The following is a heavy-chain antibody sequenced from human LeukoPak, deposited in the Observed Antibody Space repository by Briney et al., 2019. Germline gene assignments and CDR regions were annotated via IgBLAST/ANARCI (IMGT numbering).Heavy chain of an antibody. CDR3: ATATMVRDVHFDY. V-gene: IGHV1-69*13. CDR1: GGTFSSYT. D-gene: IGHD3-10*01. J-gene: IGHJ4*02. Sequence: GASVKVSCKVSGGTFSSYTITWVRQAPGQGLEWMGGIIPIFGSANYAQKFQGRVTITADESTSTAYMELSSLRSEDTAVYYCATATMVRDVHFDYWGQGTLVTVSS. CDR2: IIPIFGSA.